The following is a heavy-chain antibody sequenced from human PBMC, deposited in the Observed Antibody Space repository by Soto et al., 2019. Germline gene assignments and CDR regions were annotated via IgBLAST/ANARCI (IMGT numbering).Heavy chain of an antibody. CDR2: ISNGGDIA. V-gene: IGHV3-11*01. CDR1: RLSFNTCY. CDR3: ARRGSYGWGFDY. Sequence: GGSLRLSSAASRLSFNTCYMSWIRQAPGKGLQWLSYISNGGDIAYYADSLRGRFTISRDNAKNSLFLQINSPTAEDTAVYYCARRGSYGWGFDYWGQRTLVTVSS. D-gene: IGHD1-26*01. J-gene: IGHJ4*02.